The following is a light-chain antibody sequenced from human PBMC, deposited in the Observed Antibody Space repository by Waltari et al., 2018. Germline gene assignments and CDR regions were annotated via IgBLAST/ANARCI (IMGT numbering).Light chain of an antibody. V-gene: IGLV1-44*01. CDR3: ASWDDSLKGHWV. CDR1: ASNIRGTL. J-gene: IGLJ3*02. CDR2: RSD. Sequence: QSVLTQPPSASGTPGQRANIPSSGSASNIRGTLENWYHQLPGKAPKLLIYRSDQRPSGVPDRFSASKTGTSASLAISGLQSEDEADYFCASWDDSLKGHWVFGGGTKVTVL.